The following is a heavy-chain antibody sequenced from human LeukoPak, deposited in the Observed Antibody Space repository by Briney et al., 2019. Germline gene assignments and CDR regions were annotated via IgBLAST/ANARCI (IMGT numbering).Heavy chain of an antibody. V-gene: IGHV4-59*08. CDR3: ASQFYYDSRGYPAFDY. CDR1: GGSITGYY. CDR2: MHYSGTT. J-gene: IGHJ4*02. D-gene: IGHD3-22*01. Sequence: PSETLSFTCSVSGGSITGYYWSWIRQPPGKGMEWIGYMHYSGTTIYNPSLKSRVTMSVDTSKKQFSLKLSSVTASDTAVYYCASQFYYDSRGYPAFDYWGQGTLVTVSS.